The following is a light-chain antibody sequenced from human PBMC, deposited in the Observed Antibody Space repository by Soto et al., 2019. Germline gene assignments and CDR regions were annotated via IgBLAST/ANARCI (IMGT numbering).Light chain of an antibody. Sequence: QSALTQPASVSGSPGQSITISCAGGIGDIGSYNYVSWYQQHPGKAPKLLIYDVSYRPSGISDRCSGSKSGNTASLTISGLQPEDEADYYCSSYGASSTLFGGGTKLTVL. CDR3: SSYGASSTL. CDR1: IGDIGSYNY. V-gene: IGLV2-14*03. CDR2: DVS. J-gene: IGLJ3*02.